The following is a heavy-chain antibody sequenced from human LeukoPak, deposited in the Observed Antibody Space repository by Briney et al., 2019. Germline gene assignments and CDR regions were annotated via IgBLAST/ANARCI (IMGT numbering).Heavy chain of an antibody. V-gene: IGHV3-21*01. CDR1: GFTFSSYS. D-gene: IGHD6-6*01. CDR3: ARDRVHSSSSFDY. Sequence: PGGSLRLSCAASGFTFSSYSMNWVRQAPGKGLEWVSSISSSSSYIYYADSVKGRFTISRDNAKNSLYLQMNSLRAEDTAVYYCARDRVHSSSSFDYWGQGTLVTVSS. CDR2: ISSSSSYI. J-gene: IGHJ4*02.